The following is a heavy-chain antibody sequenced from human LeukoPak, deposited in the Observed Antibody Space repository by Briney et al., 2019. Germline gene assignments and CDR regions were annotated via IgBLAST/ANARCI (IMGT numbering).Heavy chain of an antibody. Sequence: GGSLRLFCAASGCTFSNAWMSWVRQAPGKGLEWVGRIKSKTDGRTTDYAARVRGRFIISRDDSKSTLYLQMSSLKTEDTAVYYCTTERYYDVWSGYAWNFDYWGQGTLVTVSS. CDR1: GCTFSNAW. V-gene: IGHV3-15*01. CDR2: IKSKTDGRTT. CDR3: TTERYYDVWSGYAWNFDY. J-gene: IGHJ4*02. D-gene: IGHD3-3*01.